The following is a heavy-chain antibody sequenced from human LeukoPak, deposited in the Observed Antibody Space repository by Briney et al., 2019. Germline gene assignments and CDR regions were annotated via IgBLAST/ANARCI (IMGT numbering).Heavy chain of an antibody. CDR2: ISAYNGNT. J-gene: IGHJ6*02. CDR1: GYTFTSYG. CDR3: ARVVGYSSSLYYYYYGMDV. D-gene: IGHD5-18*01. Sequence: ASVKVSCKASGYTFTSYGISWVRQAPGQGLEWMGWISAYNGNTNYAQKLQGRVTMTTDTSTSTAYMELRSLRSDDTAVYYCARVVGYSSSLYYYYYGMDVWGQGTTVTVSS. V-gene: IGHV1-18*01.